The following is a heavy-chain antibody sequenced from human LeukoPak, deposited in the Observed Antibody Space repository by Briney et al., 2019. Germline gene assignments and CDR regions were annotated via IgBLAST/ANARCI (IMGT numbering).Heavy chain of an antibody. CDR1: GGSVSSTNW. CDR3: AREGGFYRPLDY. D-gene: IGHD6-25*01. J-gene: IGHJ4*02. Sequence: NASEPLSLTCGVSGGSVSSTNWWTWIRQPPGKGLEWIGEVHLDGRTNFNPSLKSRLTMSVDLSENHVSLKLTSVTAADTAVYYCAREGGFYRPLDYSGQGTLVTVSS. V-gene: IGHV4-4*02. CDR2: VHLDGRT.